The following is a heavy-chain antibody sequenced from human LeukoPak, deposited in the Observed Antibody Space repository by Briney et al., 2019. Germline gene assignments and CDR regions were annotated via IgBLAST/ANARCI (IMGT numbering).Heavy chain of an antibody. CDR2: IHYSGGA. CDR3: ARDLRRGSGSYYNNYFDY. CDR1: GDSLRKSTFY. V-gene: IGHV4-39*07. Sequence: SETLSLTCTVSGDSLRKSTFYWVWIRQPPGKGLEWIGSIHYSGGADYNPSLKSRVTISVDTSKNQFFLKLSSVTAADTAVYYCARDLRRGSGSYYNNYFDYWGQGTLVTVSS. J-gene: IGHJ4*02. D-gene: IGHD3-10*01.